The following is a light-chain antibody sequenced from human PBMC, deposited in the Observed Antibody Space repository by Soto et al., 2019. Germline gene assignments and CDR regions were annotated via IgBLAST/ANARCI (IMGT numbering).Light chain of an antibody. V-gene: IGLV2-8*01. Sequence: QSVLTQPPSASGSPGQSVTISCAGTSSDVGRYNYISWYQQRPGKAPKLIIYEVSKRPSGVPDRLSGFKYGNTASLTVSGLQAEDEADYYCRSYAGNSRSVFGTGTKVIVL. J-gene: IGLJ1*01. CDR2: EVS. CDR3: RSYAGNSRSV. CDR1: SSDVGRYNY.